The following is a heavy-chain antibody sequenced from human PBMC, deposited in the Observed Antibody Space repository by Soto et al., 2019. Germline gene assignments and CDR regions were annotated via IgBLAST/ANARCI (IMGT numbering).Heavy chain of an antibody. Sequence: PSETLSLTCTVSGGSISSYYWSWIRQPPGKGLEWIGYIYYSGSTNYNPSHKSRVTISVDTSKNQFSLKLSSVTAADTAVYYCARRGAGGGNFFYYYYGMDVWGQGTTVTVSS. CDR3: ARRGAGGGNFFYYYYGMDV. J-gene: IGHJ6*02. CDR2: IYYSGST. V-gene: IGHV4-59*01. CDR1: GGSISSYY. D-gene: IGHD2-21*02.